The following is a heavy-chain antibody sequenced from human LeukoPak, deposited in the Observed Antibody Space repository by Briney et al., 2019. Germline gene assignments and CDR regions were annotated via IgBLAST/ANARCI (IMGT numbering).Heavy chain of an antibody. CDR1: GGSFSGYY. J-gene: IGHJ3*02. D-gene: IGHD4-17*01. Sequence: SETLSLTCAVYGGSFSGYYWSWIRQPPGKGLEWIGEINHSGSTNYNPSLKSRVTISVDTSKNQFSLKLSSVTAADTAVYYCARVGHYGDYELDAFDIWGQGTMVTVSS. CDR2: INHSGST. CDR3: ARVGHYGDYELDAFDI. V-gene: IGHV4-34*01.